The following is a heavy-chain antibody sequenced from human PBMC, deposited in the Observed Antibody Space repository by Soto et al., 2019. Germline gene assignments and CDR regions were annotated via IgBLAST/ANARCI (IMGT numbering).Heavy chain of an antibody. Sequence: EASVKVSCKASGGTFSSYAISWVRQAPGQGLEWMGGIIPIFGTANYAQKFQGRVTITADESTSTAYMELSSLRSEDTAVYYCARVGDGRRIAARPWYYGMDVWGQGTTVTVSS. J-gene: IGHJ6*02. CDR1: GGTFSSYA. CDR3: ARVGDGRRIAARPWYYGMDV. CDR2: IIPIFGTA. D-gene: IGHD6-6*01. V-gene: IGHV1-69*13.